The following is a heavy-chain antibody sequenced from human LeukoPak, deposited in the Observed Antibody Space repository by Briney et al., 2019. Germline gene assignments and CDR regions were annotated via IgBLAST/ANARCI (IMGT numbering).Heavy chain of an antibody. J-gene: IGHJ4*02. D-gene: IGHD1-26*01. CDR2: IKRDGSEK. CDR3: VRDDGATKPC. Sequence: TGGSLRLSCAASGFTLSNYWMSWVRQAPGKGLEWVANIKRDGSEKYYVDSVKGRFTISRDNAKNSLYLQMNSLRVEDTAVYYCVRDDGATKPCWGQGTLVTVSS. CDR1: GFTLSNYW. V-gene: IGHV3-7*01.